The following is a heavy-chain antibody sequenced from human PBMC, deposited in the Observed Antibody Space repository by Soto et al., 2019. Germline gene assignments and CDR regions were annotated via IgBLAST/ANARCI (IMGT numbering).Heavy chain of an antibody. Sequence: SVKVSCKASGGTFSSNTFSWLRQAPGQGPEWMGRIIPITGIAYYAQKFQGRVTITADKSTSTAYMEVTSLRSEDTAVYYCARGSSNAFDIWGQGTMVT. D-gene: IGHD6-19*01. CDR2: IIPITGIA. CDR1: GGTFSSNT. J-gene: IGHJ3*02. V-gene: IGHV1-69*02. CDR3: ARGSSNAFDI.